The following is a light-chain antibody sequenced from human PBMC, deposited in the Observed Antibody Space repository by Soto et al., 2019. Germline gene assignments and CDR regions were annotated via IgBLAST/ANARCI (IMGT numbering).Light chain of an antibody. CDR2: GAS. CDR3: QQDNNWPS. V-gene: IGKV3-15*01. CDR1: QSVSSN. Sequence: EIVMTQSPATLSVSPGERATLSCRASQSVSSNLAWYQQKPGQAPRLLVYGASTRATGIPARFSGSGSGTEFTLTISRLQSEDFAVYYCQQDNNWPSFGPGTKGDIK. J-gene: IGKJ3*01.